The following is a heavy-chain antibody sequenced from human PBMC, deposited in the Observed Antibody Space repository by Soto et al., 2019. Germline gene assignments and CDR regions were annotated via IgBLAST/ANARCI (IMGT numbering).Heavy chain of an antibody. CDR1: GFTFTNYG. CDR2: IWFDGSNT. Sequence: GGSLRLSCAASGFTFTNYGMHWVRQAPGKGLEWVAVIWFDGSNTYYADSVKGRFTISRDNSRNTLYLQMNSLRAEDTAVYYCAKHQFSMVRGISPFDYWGQGTLVTVSS. V-gene: IGHV3-33*06. D-gene: IGHD3-10*01. CDR3: AKHQFSMVRGISPFDY. J-gene: IGHJ4*02.